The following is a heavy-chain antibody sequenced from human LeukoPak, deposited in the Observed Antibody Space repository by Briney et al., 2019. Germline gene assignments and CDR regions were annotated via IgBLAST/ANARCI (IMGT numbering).Heavy chain of an antibody. D-gene: IGHD1/OR15-1a*01. J-gene: IGHJ5*02. Sequence: ASVKVSCKASGYTFTNYGISWVRQAPGQGLEWIGWVGAYDGDTNYAEKVQGRVTMTTDTSTSTAYLELRSLRSDYTAVYYCARDYDRWNNDCFDPWGQGTLVIVSS. V-gene: IGHV1-18*01. CDR2: VGAYDGDT. CDR3: ARDYDRWNNDCFDP. CDR1: GYTFTNYG.